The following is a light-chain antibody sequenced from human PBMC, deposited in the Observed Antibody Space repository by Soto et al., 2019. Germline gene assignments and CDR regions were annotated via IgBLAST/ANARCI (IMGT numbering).Light chain of an antibody. CDR1: QSVSNW. V-gene: IGKV1-5*01. CDR3: QQYSSYFRT. Sequence: DIQMTQSPSTLSASVGDRVTITCRASQSVSNWLAWYQQKPGKAPKLLIYDGSSFESGVPSRFSGSGSGTEFTLTISSLQPDDFATHYCQQYSSYFRTFGQATKVDIK. CDR2: DGS. J-gene: IGKJ1*01.